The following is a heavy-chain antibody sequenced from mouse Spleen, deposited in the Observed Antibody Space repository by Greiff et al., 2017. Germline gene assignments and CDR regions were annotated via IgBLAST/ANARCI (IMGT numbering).Heavy chain of an antibody. CDR3: SRSVGWYFDV. V-gene: IGHV1-9*01. CDR1: GYTFSGYW. CDR2: IFPGNDNT. Sequence: QVQLQQSGAELMKPGASVKLSCKATGYTFSGYWIEWVKQRPGHGLEWIGEIFPGNDNTNFNDKFKVKATFTADTSSNTAYMQLSSLTTEDSAIYYCSRSVGWYFDVWGAGTAVTVSS. D-gene: IGHD1-1*02. J-gene: IGHJ1*01.